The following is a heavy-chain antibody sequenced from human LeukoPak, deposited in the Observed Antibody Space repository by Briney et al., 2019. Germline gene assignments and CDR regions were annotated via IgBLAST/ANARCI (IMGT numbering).Heavy chain of an antibody. CDR2: INQDGSEK. D-gene: IGHD4-11*01. J-gene: IGHJ4*02. CDR1: GFNFSDSR. Sequence: PGGSLRLSCTTSGFNFSDSRMTWVRQAPGKGLEWVANINQDGSEKYYVDSVKGRFTISRDNAKRSLYLQMNSLRAEDTAVYYCAKDDSNYVPFDYWGQGTLVTVSS. CDR3: AKDDSNYVPFDY. V-gene: IGHV3-7*05.